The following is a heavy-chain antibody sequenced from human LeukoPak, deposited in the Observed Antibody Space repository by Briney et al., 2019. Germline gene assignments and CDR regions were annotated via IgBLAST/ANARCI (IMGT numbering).Heavy chain of an antibody. V-gene: IGHV3-30*04. J-gene: IGHJ4*02. Sequence: GGSLRLSCAASGFTFSSHALHWVRQAPGKGLEWVAVISSDGSYKYYADSVKGRFTVSRDNSKNTLYLQMNSLIPEDTAVYYCARQYISGQWYFDYWGQGTLVTVSS. CDR3: ARQYISGQWYFDY. D-gene: IGHD5-18*01. CDR1: GFTFSSHA. CDR2: ISSDGSYK.